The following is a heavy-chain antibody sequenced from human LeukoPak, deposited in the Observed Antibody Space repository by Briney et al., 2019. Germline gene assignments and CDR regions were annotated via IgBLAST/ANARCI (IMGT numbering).Heavy chain of an antibody. J-gene: IGHJ5*02. CDR2: INPNSGGT. CDR1: GYTFTGYY. V-gene: IGHV1-2*06. D-gene: IGHD2-15*01. CDR3: ARDPWEGYCSGGSCHQTP. Sequence: AAVKVSCKASGYTFTGYYMHWVRQAPGQGLGWMGRINPNSGGTNYAQKFQGRVTMTRDTSISTAYMELSRLRSDDTAVYYCARDPWEGYCSGGSCHQTPWGQGTLVTVSS.